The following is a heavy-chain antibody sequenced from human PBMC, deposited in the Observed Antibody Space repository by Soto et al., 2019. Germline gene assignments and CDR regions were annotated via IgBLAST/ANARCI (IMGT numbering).Heavy chain of an antibody. CDR3: TTSVGEDGHDY. Sequence: QVQLVESGGGVVQPGRSLRLSCAASGFRFRDYGMHWVRQAPGKGLKWVAVLSYDGGERYYADSVKGRFTISRDNSKNTLYLHMDSLRPEDTATIYCTTSVGEDGHDYWGQGALVTVSS. CDR2: LSYDGGER. D-gene: IGHD2-8*01. J-gene: IGHJ4*02. V-gene: IGHV3-30*03. CDR1: GFRFRDYG.